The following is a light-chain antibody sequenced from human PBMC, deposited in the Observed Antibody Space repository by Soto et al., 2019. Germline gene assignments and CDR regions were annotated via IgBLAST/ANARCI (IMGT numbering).Light chain of an antibody. V-gene: IGLV1-40*01. J-gene: IGLJ1*01. CDR3: CSFEGNFVHV. Sequence: QSVLTQPPSVSGAPGQRVTISCTGSSSNIGAGYDVHWYQQLPGTAPKLLIYGNSNRPSGVPARFSGSKSGNTASLTISGLQAEDEADYYCCSFEGNFVHVFESGTKLTVL. CDR1: SSNIGAGYD. CDR2: GNS.